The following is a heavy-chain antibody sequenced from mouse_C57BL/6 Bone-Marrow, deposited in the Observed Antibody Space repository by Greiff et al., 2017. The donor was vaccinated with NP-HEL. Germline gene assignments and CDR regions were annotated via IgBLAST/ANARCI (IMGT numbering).Heavy chain of an antibody. D-gene: IGHD1-1*01. Sequence: EVKLVESGPGLVKPSQSLSLTCSVTGYSITSGYYWNWIRQFPGNKLEWMGYISYDGSNNYNPSLKNRISITRDTSKNQFFLKLNSVTTEDTATYYCARGVYYYGSSHLLGRSYYYAMDYWGQGTSVTVSS. J-gene: IGHJ4*01. CDR1: GYSITSGYY. CDR2: ISYDGSN. V-gene: IGHV3-6*01. CDR3: ARGVYYYGSSHLLGRSYYYAMDY.